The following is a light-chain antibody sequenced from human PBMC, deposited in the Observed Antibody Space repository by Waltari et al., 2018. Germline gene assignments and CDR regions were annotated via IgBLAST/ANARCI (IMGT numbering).Light chain of an antibody. CDR2: DVN. V-gene: IGLV2-14*01. J-gene: IGLJ3*02. Sequence: QSALTQPASVSGSPGPSITISCTGTSSDVGGYKYVHCYQQHPSKAPKLLIYDVNKRHSGVSNRFSGSKSGNTASLTISGLQAEDEADYYCSSYTSSSTWVFGGGTKLTVL. CDR3: SSYTSSSTWV. CDR1: SSDVGGYKY.